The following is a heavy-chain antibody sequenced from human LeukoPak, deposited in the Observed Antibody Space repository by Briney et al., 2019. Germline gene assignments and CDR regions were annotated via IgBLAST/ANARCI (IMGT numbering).Heavy chain of an antibody. V-gene: IGHV3-30*04. D-gene: IGHD6-13*01. CDR1: GFTFSSYA. CDR3: ARDMVAAAGTADDAFDI. Sequence: TGRSLRLSCAASGFTFSSYAMRWVRQAPGKGLEWVAVISYDGSNKYYADSVKGRFTISRDNSKNTLYLQMNSLRAEDTAVYYCARDMVAAAGTADDAFDIWGQGTMVTVSS. J-gene: IGHJ3*02. CDR2: ISYDGSNK.